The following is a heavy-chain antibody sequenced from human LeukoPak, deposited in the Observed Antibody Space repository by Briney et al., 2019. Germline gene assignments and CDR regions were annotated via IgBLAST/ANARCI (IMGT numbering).Heavy chain of an antibody. V-gene: IGHV4-30-4*01. Sequence: PSETLSLTCTVSGGSISSGDYYWSWIRQPPGKGLEWIAYMYYSGSTYYNPSLKSRVTMSADTSKSQFSLKLSSVTAADTAAYYCARPYYYDSRIDPWGQGTLVTVSS. J-gene: IGHJ5*02. D-gene: IGHD3-22*01. CDR2: MYYSGST. CDR3: ARPYYYDSRIDP. CDR1: GGSISSGDYY.